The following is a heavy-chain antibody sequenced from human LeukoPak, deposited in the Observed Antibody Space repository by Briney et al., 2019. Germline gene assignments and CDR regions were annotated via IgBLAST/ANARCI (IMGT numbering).Heavy chain of an antibody. V-gene: IGHV3-48*01. CDR3: ARRSEFGVLYYMDV. CDR2: ISGSSGTI. D-gene: IGHD3-16*01. CDR1: GFTSSTYS. Sequence: PGGSLRLSCAASGFTSSTYSTNWVRQAPGKGLEWVSYISGSSGTIYYADSVKGRFTISRDNAKNSLYLQMNSLRAEDTAVYYCARRSEFGVLYYMDVWGKGTTVTVSS. J-gene: IGHJ6*03.